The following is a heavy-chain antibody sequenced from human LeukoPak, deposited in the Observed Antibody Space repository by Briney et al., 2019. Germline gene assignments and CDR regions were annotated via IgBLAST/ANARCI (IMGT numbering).Heavy chain of an antibody. CDR3: ARDLGLRYYGSGSYGY. V-gene: IGHV4-4*02. CDR1: GGSISSSNW. J-gene: IGHJ4*02. Sequence: TSETLSLTCAVSGGSISSSNWWSWVRQPPGKGLEWIGEIYHSGSTNYNPSLKSRVTISVDKSKNQFSLKLSSVTAADTAVYYCARDLGLRYYGSGSYGYWGQGTLVTVSS. CDR2: IYHSGST. D-gene: IGHD3-10*01.